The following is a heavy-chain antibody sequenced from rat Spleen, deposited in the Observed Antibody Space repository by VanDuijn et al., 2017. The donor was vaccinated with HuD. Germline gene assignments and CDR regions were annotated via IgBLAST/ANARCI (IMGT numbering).Heavy chain of an antibody. D-gene: IGHD1-4*01. V-gene: IGHV5-25*01. J-gene: IGHJ3*01. CDR3: ATGELPGYWPNSNWFAY. Sequence: EVQLVESGGGLVQPGRSMKLSCAASGFTFSNYYMAWVRQAPTKGLEWVASISTGGGNTYYRDSVKGRFTISRDNAKSTLYLQMDSLRSEDTATYYCATGELPGYWPNSNWFAYWGQGTLVTVSS. CDR1: GFTFSNYY. CDR2: ISTGGGNT.